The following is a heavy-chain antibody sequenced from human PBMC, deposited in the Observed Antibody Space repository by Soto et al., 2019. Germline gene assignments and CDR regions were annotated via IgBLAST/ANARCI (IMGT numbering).Heavy chain of an antibody. D-gene: IGHD3-22*01. Sequence: EVQLVESGGGLVKPGGSLRLSCAASGFTFSSYSMKWVRQAPGKGLEWVSSISSSSSYIYYADSVKGRFTISRDNAKNFLYRQMNSLRAEDTAVDYCARVEYYYYSSGSPSGWGQGTLVTVSS. CDR3: ARVEYYYYSSGSPSG. V-gene: IGHV3-21*01. J-gene: IGHJ4*02. CDR1: GFTFSSYS. CDR2: ISSSSSYI.